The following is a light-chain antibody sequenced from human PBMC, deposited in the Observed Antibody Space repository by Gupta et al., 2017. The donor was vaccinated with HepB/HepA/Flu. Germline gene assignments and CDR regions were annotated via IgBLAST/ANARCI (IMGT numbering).Light chain of an antibody. Sequence: DVVISQPPLSLPATLGQPASLSCNSSQILIHSDGNTYLDWFHKRPGQPPRRLINKVTKRDSGVPDRISGSGSGTDFALKSSGVEAEVIGIYCCMQHTHWPRTFGQGTKVEFK. CDR3: MQHTHWPRT. V-gene: IGKV2-30*02. CDR2: KVT. J-gene: IGKJ1*01. CDR1: QILIHSDGNTY.